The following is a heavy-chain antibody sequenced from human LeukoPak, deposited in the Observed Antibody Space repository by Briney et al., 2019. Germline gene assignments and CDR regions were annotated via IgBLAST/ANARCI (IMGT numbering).Heavy chain of an antibody. CDR2: IKQDGSEK. V-gene: IGHV3-7*01. J-gene: IGHJ4*02. CDR1: GFSFSVYW. D-gene: IGHD3-22*01. Sequence: GGSLRLSCAASGFSFSVYWMSWVRQAPGKGLEWVANIKQDGSEKYYVDSVKGRFTISRDNAKNSLYLQMNSLRAEDTAVYYCARFITMIVVVPFDYWGQGTLVTVSS. CDR3: ARFITMIVVVPFDY.